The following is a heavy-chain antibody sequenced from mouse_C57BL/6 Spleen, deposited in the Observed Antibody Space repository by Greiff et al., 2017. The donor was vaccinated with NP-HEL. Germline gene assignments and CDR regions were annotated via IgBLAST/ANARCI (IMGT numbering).Heavy chain of an antibody. CDR2: IDPETGGT. CDR3: TDFSWFAY. Sequence: VQLQQSGAELVRPGASVTLSCKASGYTFTDYEMHWVKQTPVHGLEWIGAIDPETGGTAYNQKFKGKAILTAAKSSSTAYMELRSLTSEDSAVYYCTDFSWFAYWGQGTLVTVSA. V-gene: IGHV1-15*01. J-gene: IGHJ3*01. CDR1: GYTFTDYE.